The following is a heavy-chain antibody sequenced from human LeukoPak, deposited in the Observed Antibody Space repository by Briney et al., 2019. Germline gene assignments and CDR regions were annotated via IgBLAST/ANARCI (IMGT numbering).Heavy chain of an antibody. CDR3: ARGLIIIVPPATPFDY. Sequence: PGGSLRLSCAASGFTFSTYNMNWIRQAPGKGLERVSYISSGSSTMYYADSVKGRFTISRDNAKNALYLQMNFLRAEDTAVYYCARGLIIIVPPATPFDYWGQGTLVTVSS. J-gene: IGHJ4*02. D-gene: IGHD2-2*01. CDR1: GFTFSTYN. V-gene: IGHV3-48*01. CDR2: ISSGSSTM.